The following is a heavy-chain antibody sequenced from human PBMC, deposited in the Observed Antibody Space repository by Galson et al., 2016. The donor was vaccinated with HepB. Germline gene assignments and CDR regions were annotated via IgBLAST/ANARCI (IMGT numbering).Heavy chain of an antibody. CDR1: GFTVSSNY. Sequence: SLRLSCAASGFTVSSNYMTWVRQAPGKGLEYVSVISSGGTTYYADSVKGRFTISRDNSKNTLFLQMNTLMAEDTAVYYCARGVYGDHGWFDFWGRGALVTVSS. D-gene: IGHD4-17*01. J-gene: IGHJ4*02. CDR3: ARGVYGDHGWFDF. V-gene: IGHV3-66*02. CDR2: ISSGGTT.